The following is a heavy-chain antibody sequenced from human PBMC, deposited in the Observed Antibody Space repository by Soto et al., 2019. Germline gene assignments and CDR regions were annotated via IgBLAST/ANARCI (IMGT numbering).Heavy chain of an antibody. J-gene: IGHJ6*02. V-gene: IGHV1-2*02. CDR1: GYTFTGYY. D-gene: IGHD1-7*01. Sequence: GASVKVSCKASGYTFTGYYMHWVRQAPGQGLEWMGWINPNSGGTNYAQKFQGRVTMTRDTSISTAYMELSGLRSDDTAVYYCARDPGSITGTNGGYYYHGMDVWGQGTTVTVSS. CDR3: ARDPGSITGTNGGYYYHGMDV. CDR2: INPNSGGT.